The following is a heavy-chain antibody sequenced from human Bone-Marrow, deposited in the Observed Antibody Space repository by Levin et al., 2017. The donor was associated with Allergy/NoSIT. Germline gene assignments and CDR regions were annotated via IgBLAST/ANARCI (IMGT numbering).Heavy chain of an antibody. V-gene: IGHV3-7*01. CDR3: ARWRWLQSEFDY. J-gene: IGHJ4*02. CDR1: GFTFSTHW. Sequence: GGSLRLSCAASGFTFSTHWMSWVRQAPGKGLEWVAHIKHDGSEKLYVDSVKGRFTISRDNAKSSMYLQMNTLRVEDTAVYYCARWRWLQSEFDYWGQGTLVTVSS. D-gene: IGHD5-24*01. CDR2: IKHDGSEK.